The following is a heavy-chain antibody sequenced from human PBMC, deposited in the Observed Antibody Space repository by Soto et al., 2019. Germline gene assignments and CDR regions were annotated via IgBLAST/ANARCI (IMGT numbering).Heavy chain of an antibody. V-gene: IGHV1-69*02. Sequence: QVQLVQSGAEVKKPGSSVKVSCKASGGTFSSYTISWVRQAPGQGLVWMGRIIPILGIANYAQKFQGRVTITADKSTSTAYMELSSLRSEDTAVYDCASLAAAGTDYYYGMDVWGQGTTVTVSS. CDR3: ASLAAAGTDYYYGMDV. D-gene: IGHD6-13*01. CDR1: GGTFSSYT. J-gene: IGHJ6*02. CDR2: IIPILGIA.